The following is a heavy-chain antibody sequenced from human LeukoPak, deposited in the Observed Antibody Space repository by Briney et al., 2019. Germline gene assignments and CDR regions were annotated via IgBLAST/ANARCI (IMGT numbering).Heavy chain of an antibody. CDR3: ARDFWGAYRVDYFDY. V-gene: IGHV3-7*01. CDR1: GFTFSNYW. J-gene: IGHJ4*02. D-gene: IGHD3-3*01. CDR2: IKQDGSET. Sequence: PGGSLRLSCVASGFTFSNYWMSWVRRAPGKRLEWVANIKQDGSETYYVDSVRGRFTISRYNAKKSLYLQMNSLRAEDTAVYYCARDFWGAYRVDYFDYWGKGTLVTVSS.